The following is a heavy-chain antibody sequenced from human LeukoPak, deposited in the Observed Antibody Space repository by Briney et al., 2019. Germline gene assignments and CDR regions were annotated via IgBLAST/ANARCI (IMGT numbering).Heavy chain of an antibody. Sequence: GGSLRLSCAASGFTFSSYWMSWVRQAPGKGLEWVANIKQDGSEKYYVDSVKGRFTISRDNAKNSLYLQMNSLRAEDTAVYYCARAWVPTYCSSTSCYYYYYYMDVWGKGTTVTVSS. CDR3: ARAWVPTYCSSTSCYYYYYYMDV. D-gene: IGHD2-2*01. CDR1: GFTFSSYW. V-gene: IGHV3-7*01. CDR2: IKQDGSEK. J-gene: IGHJ6*03.